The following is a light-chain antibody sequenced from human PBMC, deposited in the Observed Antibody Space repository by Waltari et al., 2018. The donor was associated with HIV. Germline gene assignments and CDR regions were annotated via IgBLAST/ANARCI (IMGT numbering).Light chain of an antibody. Sequence: QSVLTQPPSASGTPGQRVTISCSGSSSNIGSNTVNWYQQLPGTAPKLLIYNNYQRPSGAPARFSGSKSGTSASLAISGLQSEDEADYYCAAWDDSLNGVVFGGGTKLTVL. CDR1: SSNIGSNT. V-gene: IGLV1-44*01. CDR3: AAWDDSLNGVV. J-gene: IGLJ2*01. CDR2: NNY.